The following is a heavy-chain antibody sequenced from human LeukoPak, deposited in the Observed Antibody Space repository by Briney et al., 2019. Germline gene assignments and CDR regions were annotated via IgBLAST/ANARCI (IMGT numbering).Heavy chain of an antibody. V-gene: IGHV1-8*03. Sequence: ASVKVSCKASGYTFTSYDINWVRQATGQGLEWMGWMNPNSGNTGYAQKFQGRVTITRNTSISTAYMELSSLRSEDTAVYYCARAVADIVVVPAASYYYYYMDFWGKGTTVTVSS. CDR3: ARAVADIVVVPAASYYYYYMDF. CDR2: MNPNSGNT. D-gene: IGHD2-2*01. CDR1: GYTFTSYD. J-gene: IGHJ6*03.